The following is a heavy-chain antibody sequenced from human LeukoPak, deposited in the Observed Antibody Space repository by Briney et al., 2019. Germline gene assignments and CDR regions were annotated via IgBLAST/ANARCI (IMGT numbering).Heavy chain of an antibody. V-gene: IGHV4-30-4*01. CDR1: GGSISSGDYY. CDR3: AGRLAYCGGDCSQDY. D-gene: IGHD2-21*02. CDR2: IYYSGST. Sequence: SQTLSLTCTVSGGSISSGDYYWSWIRQPPGKGLEWIGYIYYSGSTYYNPSLKSRVTISVDTSRNQFSLKLSSVTAADTAVYYCAGRLAYCGGDCSQDYWGQGTLATVSS. J-gene: IGHJ4*02.